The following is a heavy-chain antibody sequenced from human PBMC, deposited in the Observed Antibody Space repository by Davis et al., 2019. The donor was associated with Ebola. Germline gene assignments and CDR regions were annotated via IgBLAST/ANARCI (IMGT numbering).Heavy chain of an antibody. CDR1: GFNFNTYW. CDR2: ISSSSSYI. D-gene: IGHD5-18*01. CDR3: AKDKIRGYHYIHNSFDS. Sequence: GESLKISCAASGFNFNTYWMHWVRQAPGKDLVWVSSISSSSSYIYYADSVKGRFTISRDNAKNSLYLQMNSLRPEDTAFYYCAKDKIRGYHYIHNSFDSWGQGTLVTVSS. V-gene: IGHV3-21*04. J-gene: IGHJ5*01.